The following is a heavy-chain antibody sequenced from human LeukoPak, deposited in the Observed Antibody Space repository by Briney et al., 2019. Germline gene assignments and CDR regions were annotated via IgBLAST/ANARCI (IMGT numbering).Heavy chain of an antibody. V-gene: IGHV4-39*01. CDR3: ASPYSGYDFGY. CDR2: IYYSGST. J-gene: IGHJ4*02. CDR1: GGSISSSSYY. Sequence: SETLSLTCTVSGGSISSSSYYWGWIRQPPGKGLEWIGSIYYSGSTHYNPSLKSRVTISVDTSKNQFSLKLSSVTAADTALYYCASPYSGYDFGYWGQGTLVTVSS. D-gene: IGHD5-12*01.